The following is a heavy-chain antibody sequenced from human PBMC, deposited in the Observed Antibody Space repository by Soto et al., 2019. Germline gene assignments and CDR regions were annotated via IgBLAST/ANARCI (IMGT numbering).Heavy chain of an antibody. J-gene: IGHJ4*02. D-gene: IGHD2-15*01. CDR3: ARGNGGKTRGSFDY. CDR2: IIPIFGRA. Sequence: QVQLVQSGAEVKKPGSSVKVSCKASGGTFSSYAISWVRQAPGQGLEWMGGIIPIFGRANYAQKFQGRVTITADESTSTANMELSSLRSEDTAVYYCARGNGGKTRGSFDYWGQGTLVTVSS. CDR1: GGTFSSYA. V-gene: IGHV1-69*01.